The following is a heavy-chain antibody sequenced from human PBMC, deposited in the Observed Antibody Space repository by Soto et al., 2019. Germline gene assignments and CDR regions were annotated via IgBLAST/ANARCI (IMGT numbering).Heavy chain of an antibody. CDR3: AGVKDSSGWAFDY. J-gene: IGHJ4*02. D-gene: IGHD6-19*01. V-gene: IGHV3-23*01. CDR2: ISVSGGDT. CDR1: GFTSSNYA. Sequence: EVQLLESGGGLVQPGGSLRLSCAASGFTSSNYAMSWVRQAPGKGLEWVSGISVSGGDTYYADSVKGRFTVSRANSETTRYLRMNSLRAEDRAVYYCAGVKDSSGWAFDYWGQGSLVTVSS.